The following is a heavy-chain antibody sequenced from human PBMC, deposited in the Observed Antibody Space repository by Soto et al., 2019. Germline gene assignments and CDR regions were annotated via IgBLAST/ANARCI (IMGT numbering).Heavy chain of an antibody. CDR3: AEYVEYYGANVEGGS. CDR1: GYTFVNYG. D-gene: IGHD3-16*01. V-gene: IGHV1-18*01. CDR2: LSAYNGNT. J-gene: IGHJ5*02. Sequence: ASVKVSCKASGYTFVNYGFSWVRQAHGQGLEWMGWLSAYNGNTDYPRNLQDRVTMTRDNSKNMVFLQMNSLRDDDTAVYYCAEYVEYYGANVEGGSWGQGTLVTVSS.